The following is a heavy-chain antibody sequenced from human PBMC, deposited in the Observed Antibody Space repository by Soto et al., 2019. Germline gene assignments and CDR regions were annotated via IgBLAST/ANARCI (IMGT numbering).Heavy chain of an antibody. Sequence: LRLSCAASGFALSGYWMTWVRQAPGKGLEWVASINPDGTLKYYVDSVKGRFPISRDNADNSLFLQMISLRVEDTAVYYCARWESGDWYLGIWGQGTLVTVSS. CDR3: ARWESGDWYLGI. CDR2: INPDGTLK. J-gene: IGHJ4*02. V-gene: IGHV3-7*03. D-gene: IGHD2-21*02. CDR1: GFALSGYW.